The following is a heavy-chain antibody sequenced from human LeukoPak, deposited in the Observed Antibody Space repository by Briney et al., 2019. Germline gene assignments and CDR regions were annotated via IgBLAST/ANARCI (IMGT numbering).Heavy chain of an antibody. CDR3: ARVAGYSSGLDAFDI. Sequence: ASVKVSCKASGYTFTSYGISWVRQAPGQGLEWMGWINPNSGGTNYAQKFQGWVTMTRDTSISTAYMELSRLRSDDTAVYYCARVAGYSSGLDAFDIWGQGTMVTVSS. CDR1: GYTFTSYG. D-gene: IGHD6-19*01. V-gene: IGHV1-2*04. CDR2: INPNSGGT. J-gene: IGHJ3*02.